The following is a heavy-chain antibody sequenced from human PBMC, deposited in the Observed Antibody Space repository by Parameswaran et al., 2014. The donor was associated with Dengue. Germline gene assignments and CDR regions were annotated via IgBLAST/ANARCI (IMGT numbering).Heavy chain of an antibody. Sequence: VRQAPGKGLVWVSRINSDGSRTSYADSVKGRFTISRDNAKNTLYLQMNSLRAEDTAVYYCARGSGYYNFDYWGQGTLVTVSS. CDR2: INSDGSRT. J-gene: IGHJ4*02. CDR3: ARGSGYYNFDY. D-gene: IGHD3-22*01. V-gene: IGHV3-74*01.